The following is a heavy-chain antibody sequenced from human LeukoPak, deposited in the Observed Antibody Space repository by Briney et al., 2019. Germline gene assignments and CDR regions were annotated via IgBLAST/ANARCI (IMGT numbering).Heavy chain of an antibody. D-gene: IGHD1-26*01. CDR2: ISSSGSTI. V-gene: IGHV3-48*03. J-gene: IGHJ4*02. Sequence: GGSLRLSCAASGFTFSSYEMNWVRQAPGKGLEWVSYISSSGSTIYYADSVKGRFTISRDNAKSSLYLQMNSLRAEDTAVYYCASNSGSAGPLYFDYWGQGALSPSPQ. CDR3: ASNSGSAGPLYFDY. CDR1: GFTFSSYE.